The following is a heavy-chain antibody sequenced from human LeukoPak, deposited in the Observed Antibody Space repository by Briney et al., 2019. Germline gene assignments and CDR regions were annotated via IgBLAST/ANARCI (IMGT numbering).Heavy chain of an antibody. D-gene: IGHD2-21*01. CDR2: INHSGST. CDR3: ARGLWGVPPAFNI. J-gene: IGHJ3*02. CDR1: GGSFSGYY. Sequence: SETLSLTCAVYGGSFSGYYWSWIRQPPGKGLEWIGEINHSGSTNYNPSLKSRVTISVDTSKNQFSLRLSSVTAADTAVYCCARGLWGVPPAFNIGGKGKRFTVSS. V-gene: IGHV4-34*01.